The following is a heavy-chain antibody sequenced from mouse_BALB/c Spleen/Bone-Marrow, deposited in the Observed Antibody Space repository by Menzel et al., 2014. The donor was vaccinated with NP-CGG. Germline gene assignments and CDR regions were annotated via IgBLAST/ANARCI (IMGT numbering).Heavy chain of an antibody. CDR1: GYTFTRYW. CDR3: ARGDYYGKGGAMDY. CDR2: INPSTGYT. D-gene: IGHD1-1*01. V-gene: IGHV1-7*01. J-gene: IGHJ4*01. Sequence: QVQLQQSGAELAKPGASVKMSCEASGYTFTRYWIHWVKPGPGQGLEWIGYINPSTGYTEYNQKFKDKATLTADKSSSTAYMQLSSLTSEDPAVYYCARGDYYGKGGAMDYWGQGTSVTVSS.